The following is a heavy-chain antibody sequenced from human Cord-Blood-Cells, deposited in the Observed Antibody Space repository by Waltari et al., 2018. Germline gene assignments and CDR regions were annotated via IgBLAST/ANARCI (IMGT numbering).Heavy chain of an antibody. CDR1: GYTFTSYD. CDR2: MNPNSGNT. CDR3: ARGLGYSYGPRNAFDI. V-gene: IGHV1-8*02. Sequence: QVQLVQSGAEVKKPGASVKVSCKASGYTFTSYDINWVRQATGQGLEWMGWMNPNSGNTGYAQKFQGRVTMTRNTSISTAYMELSSLRSEDTAVYYCARGLGYSYGPRNAFDIWGQGTMVTVSS. J-gene: IGHJ3*02. D-gene: IGHD5-18*01.